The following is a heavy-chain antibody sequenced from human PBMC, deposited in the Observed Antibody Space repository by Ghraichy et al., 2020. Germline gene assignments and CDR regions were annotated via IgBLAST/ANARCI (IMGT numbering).Heavy chain of an antibody. V-gene: IGHV3-7*03. CDR1: GFTFTSYW. Sequence: GGSLRLSCAASGFTFTSYWMSWVRQVPGKGLEWVANINEDGSEKYHVDSLMGRFTISRDNAKKSLYLQMNSLRAEDTAVYYCARAPAPGTIDPWGLGTLVTVSS. J-gene: IGHJ5*02. CDR3: ARAPAPGTIDP. CDR2: INEDGSEK. D-gene: IGHD1-1*01.